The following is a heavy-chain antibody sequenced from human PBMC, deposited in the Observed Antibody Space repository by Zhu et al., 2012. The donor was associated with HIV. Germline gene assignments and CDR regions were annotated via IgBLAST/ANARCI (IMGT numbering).Heavy chain of an antibody. Sequence: QVQLQQWGAGLLKPSETLSLTCAVYGGSFSGYYWSWIRQPPGKGLEWIGEINHSGSTNYNPSLKSRVTISVDTSKNQFSLKLSSVTAADTAVYYCARLSYGSGVILDYWGQGTLVTVSS. D-gene: IGHD3-10*01. CDR3: ARLSYGSGVILDY. V-gene: IGHV4-34*01. J-gene: IGHJ4*02. CDR1: GGSFSGYY. CDR2: INHSGST.